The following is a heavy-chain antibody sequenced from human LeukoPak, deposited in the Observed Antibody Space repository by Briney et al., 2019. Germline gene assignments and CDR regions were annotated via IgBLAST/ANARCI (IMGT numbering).Heavy chain of an antibody. Sequence: PSETLSLTCTVSGDSISSYYWSWIRQPPGKGLEWIGYISYSGSTNYSPSLKSRVTISADTAKNQFSLQLSSVTAADTAVYYCVRHISRYNWSDAVVYWGQGTLVTVSS. D-gene: IGHD1-1*01. CDR3: VRHISRYNWSDAVVY. CDR1: GDSISSYY. CDR2: ISYSGST. J-gene: IGHJ4*02. V-gene: IGHV4-59*08.